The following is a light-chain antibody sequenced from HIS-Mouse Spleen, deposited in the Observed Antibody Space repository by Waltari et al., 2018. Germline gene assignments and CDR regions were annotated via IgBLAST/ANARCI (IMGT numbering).Light chain of an antibody. CDR3: QTWGTGIQV. CDR1: SAHSSYA. J-gene: IGLJ3*02. Sequence: QLVLTQSPSASASLGASVKLTRTLSSAHSSYAIAWHQQQPAKGPRYLMKLNSDGTHSKGNGIPDRFSGSRSGAERYLTCTSLQSEDESDYYCQTWGTGIQVFGGGTKLTVL. CDR2: LNSDGTH. V-gene: IGLV4-69*01.